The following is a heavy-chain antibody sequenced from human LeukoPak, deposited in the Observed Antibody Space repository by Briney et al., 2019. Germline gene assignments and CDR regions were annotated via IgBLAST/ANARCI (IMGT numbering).Heavy chain of an antibody. J-gene: IGHJ4*02. Sequence: SVKVSCKASGGTFSSYAISWVRQAPGQGLEWMGRIIPILGIANYAQKFQGRVTITADKSTSTAYMELSSLRSEDTAVYYCATCGGDCYYFDYRGQGTLVTVSS. D-gene: IGHD2-21*02. CDR1: GGTFSSYA. CDR2: IIPILGIA. CDR3: ATCGGDCYYFDY. V-gene: IGHV1-69*04.